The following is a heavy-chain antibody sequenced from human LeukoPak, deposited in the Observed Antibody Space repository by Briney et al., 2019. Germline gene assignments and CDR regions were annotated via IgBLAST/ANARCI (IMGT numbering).Heavy chain of an antibody. J-gene: IGHJ4*02. CDR3: AKAPVTSCRGAFCYPFDY. Sequence: PGGSLRLSCEAFGFIFDDHGMSWVRQAPGKGLEWVSAMSSSDDGRYYAASVRGRFTISRDTSRSTLYLQMNSLRAEDAAVYYCAKAPVTSCRGAFCYPFDYWGQGTLVTVSS. D-gene: IGHD2-15*01. CDR1: GFIFDDHG. CDR2: MSSSDDGR. V-gene: IGHV3-23*01.